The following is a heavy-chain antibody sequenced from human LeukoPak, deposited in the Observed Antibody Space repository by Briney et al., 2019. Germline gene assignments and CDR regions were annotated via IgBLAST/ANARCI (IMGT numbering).Heavy chain of an antibody. CDR2: IKQDGSEK. V-gene: IGHV3-7*01. CDR1: GFTFSTYW. Sequence: PGGSLRLSCAASGFTFSTYWMSWVRQAPGKGLEWVANIKQDGSEKYYLDSVKGRFTISRDNAKNSLYLQMNSRRAEDTAVYFCTREAAAGIDYWGQGTLVTVSS. D-gene: IGHD6-13*01. CDR3: TREAAAGIDY. J-gene: IGHJ4*02.